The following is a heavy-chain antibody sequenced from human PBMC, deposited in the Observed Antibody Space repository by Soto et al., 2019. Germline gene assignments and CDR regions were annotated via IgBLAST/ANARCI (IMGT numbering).Heavy chain of an antibody. Sequence: GGSLRLSCAASGFTFSSYAMSWVRQAPGKGLEWVSAISGSGGSTYYADSVKGRFTISRDNSKNTLYLQMNSLRAEDTAVYYCAKDRSDGYSYGKFDYWGQGTLVTVSS. D-gene: IGHD5-18*01. J-gene: IGHJ4*02. CDR3: AKDRSDGYSYGKFDY. V-gene: IGHV3-23*01. CDR1: GFTFSSYA. CDR2: ISGSGGST.